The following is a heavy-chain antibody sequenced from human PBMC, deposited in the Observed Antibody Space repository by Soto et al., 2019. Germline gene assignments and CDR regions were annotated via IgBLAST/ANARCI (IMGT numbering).Heavy chain of an antibody. CDR1: GGSISSGDYY. J-gene: IGHJ5*02. CDR2: IHYSGST. Sequence: QVQLQESGPGLVKPSQTLSLTCTVSGGSISSGDYYWSWIRQPPGKGLEWIGYIHYSGSTYYNPSLKVRVTILVDTSKNQFSLKLSSVTAAATAVYYCVSDSHNNSNYLSNWFDPWGQGTLVTVSS. V-gene: IGHV4-30-4*01. D-gene: IGHD4-4*01. CDR3: VSDSHNNSNYLSNWFDP.